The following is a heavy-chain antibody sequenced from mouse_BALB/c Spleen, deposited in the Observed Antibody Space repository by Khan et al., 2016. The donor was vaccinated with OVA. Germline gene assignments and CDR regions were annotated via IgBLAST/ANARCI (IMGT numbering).Heavy chain of an antibody. CDR2: IWGGGGT. CDR3: ARAYYGYYGYYGMDD. D-gene: IGHD2-10*01. V-gene: IGHV2-6-4*01. Sequence: QVQLKESGPGLVAPSQSLSITCTVSGFSLSRYNIHWVRQPPGKGLEWLGMIWGGGGTDYNSTLKSSLNISTDNSNSQVFLQLNSLQTDYTAMYNCARAYYGYYGYYGMDDWGQGTSVTVSS. J-gene: IGHJ4*01. CDR1: GFSLSRYN.